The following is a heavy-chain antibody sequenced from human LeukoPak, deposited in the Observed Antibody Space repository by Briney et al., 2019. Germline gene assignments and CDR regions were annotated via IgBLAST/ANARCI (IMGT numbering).Heavy chain of an antibody. CDR1: GFTFSSYS. D-gene: IGHD5-12*01. V-gene: IGHV3-21*01. J-gene: IGHJ4*02. CDR3: ARVDGGYDSADIDY. Sequence: GGSLRLSCAASGFTFSSYSKNWVRQAPGKGLEWVSSISSSSSYIYYAVSVKGRFTISRDNAKNSLYLQMNSLRAEDTAVYYCARVDGGYDSADIDYWGQGTLVTVSS. CDR2: ISSSSSYI.